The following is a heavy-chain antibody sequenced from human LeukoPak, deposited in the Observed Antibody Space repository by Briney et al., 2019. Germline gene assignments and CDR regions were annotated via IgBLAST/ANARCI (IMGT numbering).Heavy chain of an antibody. Sequence: GASVKVSCKASGYTFTSYGISWVRPAPGQGLEWMGWISAYNGNTNYAQKLQGRVTMTTDTSTSTAYMELRSLRSDDTAVYYCARDLGTPYYYYGMDVWGQGTTVTVSS. CDR3: ARDLGTPYYYYGMDV. V-gene: IGHV1-18*01. D-gene: IGHD7-27*01. J-gene: IGHJ6*02. CDR2: ISAYNGNT. CDR1: GYTFTSYG.